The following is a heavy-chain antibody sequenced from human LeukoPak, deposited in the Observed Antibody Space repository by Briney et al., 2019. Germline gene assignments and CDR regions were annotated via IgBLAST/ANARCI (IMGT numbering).Heavy chain of an antibody. Sequence: ASVKVSCKASGYTFTSYGISWVRQAPGQGLEWMGWISAYNGNTNYAQKLQGRVTMTTDTSTSTAYMELRSLRSDDTAVYYCARAGRDGSQRSAFDYWGQGTLVTVSS. CDR2: ISAYNGNT. CDR1: GYTFTSYG. J-gene: IGHJ4*02. CDR3: ARAGRDGSQRSAFDY. D-gene: IGHD5-24*01. V-gene: IGHV1-18*01.